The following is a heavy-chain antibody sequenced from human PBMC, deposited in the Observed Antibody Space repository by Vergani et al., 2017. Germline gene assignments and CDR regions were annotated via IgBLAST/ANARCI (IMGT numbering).Heavy chain of an antibody. CDR3: AKGKERRSYGRNWFDP. D-gene: IGHD1-26*01. J-gene: IGHJ5*02. CDR2: VSGSGGST. V-gene: IGHV3-23*01. CDR1: GFTFSSYA. Sequence: EVQLLESGGGLVQPGGSLRLSCAASGFTFSSYAMSWVRQAPGKGLEWVSAVSGSGGSTDYADSVKGRFTISRDNSKNTLYLQMNSLRAEDTAVYYCAKGKERRSYGRNWFDPWGQGTLVTVSS.